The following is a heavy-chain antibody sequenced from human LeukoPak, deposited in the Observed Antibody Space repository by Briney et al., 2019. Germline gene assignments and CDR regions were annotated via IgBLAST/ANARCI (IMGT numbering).Heavy chain of an antibody. CDR1: GFTFSSYS. J-gene: IGHJ3*02. Sequence: GGSLRLSCVASGFTFSSYSMNWVRQAPGEGLEWVSYISSLSGTIYYADSVKGRFTISRDNSKNTLYLQMNSLRAEDTAVYYCARGLTMIHAFDIWGQGTMVTVSS. D-gene: IGHD3-22*01. CDR2: ISSLSGTI. V-gene: IGHV3-48*01. CDR3: ARGLTMIHAFDI.